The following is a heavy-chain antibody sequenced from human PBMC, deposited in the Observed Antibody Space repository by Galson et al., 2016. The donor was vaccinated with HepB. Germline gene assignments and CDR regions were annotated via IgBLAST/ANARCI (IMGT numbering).Heavy chain of an antibody. J-gene: IGHJ4*02. CDR1: GFTFSDHY. CDR2: ISGSSSRT. V-gene: IGHV3-11*06. Sequence: LRLSCAASGFTFSDHYMSWIRQAPGTGPEWLAYISGSSSRTNYAGSVKGRFTISRDNAKNSLYLQMNSLRAEDTALYYCAKANGYYFDYWGQGTLVTVSS. CDR3: AKANGYYFDY. D-gene: IGHD4-17*01.